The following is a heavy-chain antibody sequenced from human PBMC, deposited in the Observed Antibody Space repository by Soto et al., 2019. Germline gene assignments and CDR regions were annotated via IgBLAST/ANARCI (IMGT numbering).Heavy chain of an antibody. J-gene: IGHJ4*02. V-gene: IGHV3-15*01. CDR2: IKSKGDGETT. CDR3: STVLGQQLIPFDY. Sequence: EVQLVESGGGLLKPGGSLRLSCAASGFTFNKAWLSWVGQAPGKGLEWVGRIKSKGDGETTDYAAPVKGRFTISRDDSKNMLYLQMNSLKTEDTAVYYCSTVLGQQLIPFDYWCQGTLLTVSS. D-gene: IGHD1-1*01. CDR1: GFTFNKAW.